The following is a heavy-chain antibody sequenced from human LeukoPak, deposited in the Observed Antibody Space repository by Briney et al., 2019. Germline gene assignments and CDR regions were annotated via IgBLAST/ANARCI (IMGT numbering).Heavy chain of an antibody. CDR2: IYSGGST. CDR1: GFTVSSNY. D-gene: IGHD3-3*01. Sequence: GGSLRLSCAASGFTVSSNYMSWVRQAPGKGLEWVSVIYSGGSTYYADSVKGRFTISRDNSKNTLYLQMNSLRAEDTAVYYCAKDRGYDFWSGYDKYDAFDIWGQGTMVTVSS. V-gene: IGHV3-53*01. J-gene: IGHJ3*02. CDR3: AKDRGYDFWSGYDKYDAFDI.